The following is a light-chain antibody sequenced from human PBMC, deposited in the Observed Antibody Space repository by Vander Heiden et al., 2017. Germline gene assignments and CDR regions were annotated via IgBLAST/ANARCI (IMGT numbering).Light chain of an antibody. J-gene: IGKJ5*01. Sequence: EIVLTQSPGTLSLSPGERATLSCRASQSVSSSYLAWYQQKPGQAPRLLIYGASSRATGIPDRFSGSGSGTDFTLTISRLEPEDCAVYYCQQDSSSLITFGQGTRLXIK. CDR1: QSVSSSY. V-gene: IGKV3-20*01. CDR2: GAS. CDR3: QQDSSSLIT.